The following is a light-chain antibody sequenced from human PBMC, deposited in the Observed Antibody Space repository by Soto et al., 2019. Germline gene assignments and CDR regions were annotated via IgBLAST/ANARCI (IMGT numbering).Light chain of an antibody. V-gene: IGKV1-5*03. CDR2: KAS. CDR1: QNIRKY. CDR3: QHYNSYSEA. J-gene: IGKJ1*01. Sequence: DIQMTQSPSSLSASLGDRVIITCRASQNIRKYLNWYQQKPGKAPKLLIYKASTLKSGVPSRFSGSGSGTEITLTISSLQPDDFATYYCQHYNSYSEAFGQGTKVDIK.